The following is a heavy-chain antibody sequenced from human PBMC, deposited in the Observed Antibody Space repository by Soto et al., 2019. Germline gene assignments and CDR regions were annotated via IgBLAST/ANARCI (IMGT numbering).Heavy chain of an antibody. D-gene: IGHD3-22*01. CDR2: IYYSWST. J-gene: IGHJ4*02. CDR3: ASATYYYDSSGYPDY. V-gene: IGHV4-61*01. Sequence: QVQLQESGPGLVKPSETLSLTCTVSGGSVSSNSYYWSWIRQPPGKGLEWIGYIYYSWSTKYNPSPKSRVTIXXDXSXNQFSLKLSSVTAADTAVYYCASATYYYDSSGYPDYWGQGTLVTVSS. CDR1: GGSVSSNSYY.